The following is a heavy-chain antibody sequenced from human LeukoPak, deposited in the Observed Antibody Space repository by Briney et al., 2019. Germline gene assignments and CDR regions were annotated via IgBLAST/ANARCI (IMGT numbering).Heavy chain of an antibody. CDR2: ISGSGGST. V-gene: IGHV3-23*01. CDR1: GFTFSSYA. CDR3: ARLFYGSGSFPKGPTDY. J-gene: IGHJ4*02. D-gene: IGHD3-10*01. Sequence: PGGSLRLSCAASGFTFSSYAMSWVRQAPGKGLEWVSAISGSGGSTYYADSVKGRFTISRDNSKNTLYLQMNSLRAEDTALYYCARLFYGSGSFPKGPTDYWGQGTLVTVSS.